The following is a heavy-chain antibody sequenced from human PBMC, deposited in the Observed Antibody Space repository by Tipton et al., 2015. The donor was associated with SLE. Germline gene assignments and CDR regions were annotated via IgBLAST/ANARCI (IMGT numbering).Heavy chain of an antibody. D-gene: IGHD3-3*01. Sequence: LRLSCAADRGSFSDSWWSWIRQPPGRGLGWVGEFTRSGGTNYNPSLRSRVSISADSSKNQFPLNLKSMTAADTAVYYCARHEYDFLDWGQGTLVTVSA. CDR3: ARHEYDFLD. V-gene: IGHV4-34*01. CDR2: FTRSGGT. CDR1: RGSFSDSW. J-gene: IGHJ4*02.